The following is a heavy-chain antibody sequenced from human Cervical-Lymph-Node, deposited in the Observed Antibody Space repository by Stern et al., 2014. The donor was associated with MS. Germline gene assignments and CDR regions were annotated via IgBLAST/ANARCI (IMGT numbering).Heavy chain of an antibody. V-gene: IGHV1-69*15. Sequence: QVQLVQSRAEVTKPGSSVKVSCKASGGTFSKFPSSWVRQAPGQGLEWMGRILPVFGTPTYAQEFRGRVTITADVSTSTVYMELSSLRSDDTAVYYCALSSETSDRWYSLGYDLWGQGTLVTVSS. J-gene: IGHJ5*02. CDR2: ILPVFGTP. CDR1: GGTFSKFP. D-gene: IGHD6-13*01. CDR3: ALSSETSDRWYSLGYDL.